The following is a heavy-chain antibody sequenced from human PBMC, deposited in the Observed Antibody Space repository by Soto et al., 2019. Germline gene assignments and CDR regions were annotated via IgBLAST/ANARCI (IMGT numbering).Heavy chain of an antibody. V-gene: IGHV3-21*02. CDR1: GFAFNTYS. Sequence: EVQLVESGGGLVKPGGSLRLSCTASGFAFNTYSMNWVRQAPGKGLEWVSSINEDSTYIYYADSLRGRITISRDNAKGSLFLQMNSPRPDDTAVYYFVRDLGRYFRSGYMDLWGDGATVTVSS. D-gene: IGHD3-9*01. CDR2: INEDSTYI. CDR3: VRDLGRYFRSGYMDL. J-gene: IGHJ6*03.